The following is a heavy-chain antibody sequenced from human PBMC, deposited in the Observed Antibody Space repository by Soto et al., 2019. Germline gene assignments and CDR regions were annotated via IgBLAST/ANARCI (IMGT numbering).Heavy chain of an antibody. V-gene: IGHV4-59*02. D-gene: IGHD5-18*01. CDR3: ARRYGKNAFDI. CDR2: VYDSGST. J-gene: IGHJ3*02. Sequence: PSETLSLTCTVTGASVINDYWNWIRQPPGKGLEWIGFVYDSGSTSYNSSLKSRVTISVDTSKNQFSLKLRSVTAADTAVYYCARRYGKNAFDIWGQGTMVTVS. CDR1: GASVINDY.